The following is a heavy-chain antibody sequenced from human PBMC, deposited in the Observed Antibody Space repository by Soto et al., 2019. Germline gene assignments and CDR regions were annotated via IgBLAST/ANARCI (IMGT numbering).Heavy chain of an antibody. CDR3: TTGSVEGY. CDR1: GFIISGAW. D-gene: IGHD1-26*01. V-gene: IGHV3-15*07. J-gene: IGHJ4*02. CDR2: TKTKAHGETT. Sequence: EVQLVESGGGLVKPGGSLRLSCAASGFIISGAWMNWVRQAPGKGLEWVGRTKTKAHGETTDYAAPVKGRFNISRYDSENTLSIQMSSLKLEDTAVYFCTTGSVEGYWGQGTLVTVSS.